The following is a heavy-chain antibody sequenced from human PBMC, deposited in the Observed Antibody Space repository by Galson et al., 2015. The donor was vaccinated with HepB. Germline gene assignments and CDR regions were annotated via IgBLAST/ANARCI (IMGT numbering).Heavy chain of an antibody. CDR3: ARGGIAVAGNGMDV. D-gene: IGHD6-19*01. CDR1: GFTFSSYG. CDR2: VWYDRSNK. J-gene: IGHJ6*02. V-gene: IGHV3-33*01. Sequence: SLRLSCAASGFTFSSYGMHWVRQAPGKGLEWVAVVWYDRSNKYYADSVKGRFTISRDNSKNTLYLQMNSLRAEDTAVYYCARGGIAVAGNGMDVWGQGTTVTVSS.